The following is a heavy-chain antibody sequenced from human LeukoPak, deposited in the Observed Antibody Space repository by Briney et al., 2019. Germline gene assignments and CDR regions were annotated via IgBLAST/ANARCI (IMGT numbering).Heavy chain of an antibody. Sequence: PGGSLRLSCAASGFTFSSYAMHWVRQAPGKGLEWVAVISYDGSNKYYADSVKGRFTISRDNSKNTLYLQMKSLRAEDTAVYYCARPDYGTYYFDYWGQGTLVTVSS. J-gene: IGHJ4*02. CDR3: ARPDYGTYYFDY. CDR1: GFTFSSYA. CDR2: ISYDGSNK. D-gene: IGHD4-17*01. V-gene: IGHV3-30*04.